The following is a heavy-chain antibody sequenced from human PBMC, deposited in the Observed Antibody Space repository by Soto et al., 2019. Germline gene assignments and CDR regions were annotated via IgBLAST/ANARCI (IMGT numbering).Heavy chain of an antibody. CDR3: ARHTGYSSGKRWFDP. CDR1: GGSISSGSYF. D-gene: IGHD6-19*01. Sequence: SETLSLTCTVSGGSISSGSYFWGWIRQPPGKGLEWIGSIYYSGSTSYNPSLRSRVTMSVDTSKNQFSLNLSSVSAADTAVYYCARHTGYSSGKRWFDPWGQGTLVTVSS. CDR2: IYYSGST. V-gene: IGHV4-39*01. J-gene: IGHJ5*02.